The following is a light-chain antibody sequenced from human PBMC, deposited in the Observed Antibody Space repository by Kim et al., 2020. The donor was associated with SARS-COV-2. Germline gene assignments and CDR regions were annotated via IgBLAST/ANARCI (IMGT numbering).Light chain of an antibody. J-gene: IGLJ3*02. V-gene: IGLV4-69*01. CDR2: VDSDGSH. CDR3: QTWDTGIRV. CDR1: SGHSTYA. Sequence: QLVLTQSPSASASLGASVKLTCTLSSGHSTYAIAWHQQQPEKGPRYLMKVDSDGSHNKGDGIPDRFSGSSSGAERYLTISSLQSEDEADYYCQTWDTGIRVFGGGT.